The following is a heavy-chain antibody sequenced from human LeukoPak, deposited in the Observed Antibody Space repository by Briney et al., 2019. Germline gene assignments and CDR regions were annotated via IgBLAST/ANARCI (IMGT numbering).Heavy chain of an antibody. D-gene: IGHD3-9*01. Sequence: KWYNDYAVSVKSRITINPDTSKNQFSLQLNSVTPEDTAVYYCARDAAGYDILTGYGFDPWGQGTLVTVSS. CDR3: ARDAAGYDILTGYGFDP. V-gene: IGHV6-1*01. CDR2: KWYN. J-gene: IGHJ5*02.